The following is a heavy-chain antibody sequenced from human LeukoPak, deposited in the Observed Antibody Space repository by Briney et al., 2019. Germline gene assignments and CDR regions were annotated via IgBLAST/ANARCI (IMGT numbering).Heavy chain of an antibody. CDR2: VTSSGRTP. V-gene: IGHV3-11*01. D-gene: IGHD3-10*01. CDR3: AKDRPNFYETSGSYYKIKGDF. J-gene: IGHJ4*02. CDR1: GFTFSDYY. Sequence: GGSLRLSCAASGFTFSDYYMSWIRQAPGKGLEWVASVTSSGRTPYYADSVKGRFTISRDNSKNTLYLQMNSLRGEDTAVYYCAKDRPNFYETSGSYYKIKGDFWGQGSLVTVSS.